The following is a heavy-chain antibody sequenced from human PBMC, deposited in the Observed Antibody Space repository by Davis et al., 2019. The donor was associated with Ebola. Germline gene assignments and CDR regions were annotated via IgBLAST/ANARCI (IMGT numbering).Heavy chain of an antibody. V-gene: IGHV5-51*01. CDR2: IYPGDSDT. Sequence: GESLKISCQGSGYSFTSYWIGWVRQMPGKGLEWMGIIYPGDSDTRYSPSFQGQVTISADKSISTAYLQWSSLKASDTAMYYCARVKTENYYYYGMDVWGQGTTVTVSS. CDR3: ARVKTENYYYYGMDV. D-gene: IGHD1-1*01. J-gene: IGHJ6*02. CDR1: GYSFTSYW.